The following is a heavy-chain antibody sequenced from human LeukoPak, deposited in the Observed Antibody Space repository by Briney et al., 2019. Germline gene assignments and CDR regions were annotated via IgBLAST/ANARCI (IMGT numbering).Heavy chain of an antibody. D-gene: IGHD2-2*02. J-gene: IGHJ4*02. Sequence: ASVKVSCKVSGYTFTDYYMHWVQQAPGKGLEWMGLVDPEDGETIYAEKFQGGVTITADTSTDTAYMELSSLRSEDTPVYYCATVPRDEEGYCSSTSCYTWGQGTLVTVSS. V-gene: IGHV1-69-2*01. CDR2: VDPEDGET. CDR1: GYTFTDYY. CDR3: ATVPRDEEGYCSSTSCYT.